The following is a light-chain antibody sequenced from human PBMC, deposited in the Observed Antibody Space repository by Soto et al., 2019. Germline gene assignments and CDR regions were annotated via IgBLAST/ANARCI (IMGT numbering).Light chain of an antibody. CDR3: CSYAGSNNPYV. CDR1: SSDVGSYNL. J-gene: IGLJ1*01. CDR2: EGS. V-gene: IGLV2-23*01. Sequence: QSVLTQPASVSGSPGQSITTSCTGTSSDVGSYNLVSWYQQHPGKAPKLIIYEGSKWPSGVSNRFSGSKSGNTASLTISGLQAEDEADYYCCSYAGSNNPYVFGAGTKVTVL.